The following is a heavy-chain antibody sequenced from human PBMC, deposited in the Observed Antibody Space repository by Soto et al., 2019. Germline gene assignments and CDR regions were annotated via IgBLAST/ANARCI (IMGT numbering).Heavy chain of an antibody. D-gene: IGHD2-21*02. CDR3: ARSGGNYWFDP. J-gene: IGHJ5*02. CDR2: IYSGGGT. CDR1: GFTVSSHY. V-gene: IGHV3-66*01. Sequence: EVQLVESGGGLVQPGGSLRLSCAASGFTVSSHYMKWVRQAPGKGLEWVSVIYSGGGTYYADSVKGRFTISRDKSKNTLYLQMNSLRVEDTAVYYCARSGGNYWFDPWGQGTLVTVSS.